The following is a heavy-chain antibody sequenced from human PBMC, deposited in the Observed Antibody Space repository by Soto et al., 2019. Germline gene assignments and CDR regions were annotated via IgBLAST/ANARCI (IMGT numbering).Heavy chain of an antibody. Sequence: EVQLVESGGGLVEPGGSLRLSCTASGFTVSNAWMTWVRQAPGKGLEWVGRIKSKTDGGTTDYAAPVKGRFTISRDDSKNTMYLQMNSLKTEDTAVYYCTIPRGPMIRPWGQGTLVTVSS. CDR2: IKSKTDGGTT. CDR3: TIPRGPMIRP. J-gene: IGHJ5*02. D-gene: IGHD3-22*01. CDR1: GFTVSNAW. V-gene: IGHV3-15*01.